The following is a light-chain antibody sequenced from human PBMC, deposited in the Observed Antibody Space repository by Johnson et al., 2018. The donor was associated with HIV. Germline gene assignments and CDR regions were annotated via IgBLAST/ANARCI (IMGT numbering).Light chain of an antibody. J-gene: IGLJ1*01. V-gene: IGLV1-51*02. Sequence: QSVLTQPPSVSAAPGQKVTISCSGSSSNIGNNYVSWYQQLPGTAPKLLIYEKNKRPSGIPDRFSGSKSGTSATLGITGLQTGDEADYYCGTWDSSLSAYVFGTGTKFTVL. CDR1: SSNIGNNY. CDR2: EKN. CDR3: GTWDSSLSAYV.